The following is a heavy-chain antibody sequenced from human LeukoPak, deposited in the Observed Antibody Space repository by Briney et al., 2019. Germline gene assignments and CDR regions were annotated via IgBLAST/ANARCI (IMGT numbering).Heavy chain of an antibody. CDR2: IYYSGST. CDR1: GGSISSYY. Sequence: SETLSLTCTVSGGSISSYYWSWIRQPPGKGLEWIGYIYYSGSTNYNPSLKSRVTMSVDTSKNQFSLKLSSVTAADTAVYYCARDLSVVVPAAINAFDIWGQGTMVTVSS. D-gene: IGHD2-2*01. V-gene: IGHV4-59*12. J-gene: IGHJ3*02. CDR3: ARDLSVVVPAAINAFDI.